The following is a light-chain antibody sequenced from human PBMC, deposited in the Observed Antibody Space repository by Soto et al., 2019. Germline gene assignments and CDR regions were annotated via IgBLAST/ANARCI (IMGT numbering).Light chain of an antibody. CDR1: HNINDY. V-gene: IGKV3-11*01. J-gene: IGKJ1*01. Sequence: IVLTQSPATLSLSPRGSATLSYRLSHNINDYLAWYQHKPGQAPRLLLDDASNRATCIPARFSGSGSGTDFTLTISSLVPEDFAVYYCQQRSNWPPWTFGQGTKVDI. CDR3: QQRSNWPPWT. CDR2: DAS.